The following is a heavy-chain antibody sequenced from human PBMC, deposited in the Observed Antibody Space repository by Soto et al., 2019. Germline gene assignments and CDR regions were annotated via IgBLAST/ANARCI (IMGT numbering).Heavy chain of an antibody. D-gene: IGHD3-3*01. CDR3: ARGDDFDYYYGVDV. CDR1: GGTFSSHA. CDR2: ITPIFGTA. J-gene: IGHJ6*02. V-gene: IGHV1-69*06. Sequence: ASVKVSCKASGGTFSSHALSWLRQAPGHGLEWMGGITPIFGTANYAQKFQGRVTITADKFPNTAYMELSSLTSEDTAVYYCARGDDFDYYYGVDVWGQGTTVTVSS.